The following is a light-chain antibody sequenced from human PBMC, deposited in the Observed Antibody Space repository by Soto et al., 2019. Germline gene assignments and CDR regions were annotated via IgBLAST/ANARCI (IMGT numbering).Light chain of an antibody. CDR2: DAS. Sequence: EIVMTQSPATLSVSQGERASLSCRASQSVGSKLAWYQHKPGQAPRLLIYDASTRATGFPARFSGSGSGTEFTLTISSLQPEDFGVYYCQQYNNWPPFTFGPGTKVDIK. CDR3: QQYNNWPPFT. J-gene: IGKJ3*01. CDR1: QSVGSK. V-gene: IGKV3-15*01.